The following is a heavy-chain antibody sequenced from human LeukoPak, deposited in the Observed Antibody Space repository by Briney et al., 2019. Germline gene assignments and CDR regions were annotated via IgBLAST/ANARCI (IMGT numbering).Heavy chain of an antibody. Sequence: SETLSLTCTVPGGSISSSSYYWGWIRQPPGKGLEWIGSIYYSGSTYYNPSLKSRVTISVDTSKNQFSLKLSSVTAADTAVYYCARGHSYGDGYFDYWGQGTLVTVSS. CDR3: ARGHSYGDGYFDY. CDR1: GGSISSSSYY. CDR2: IYYSGST. V-gene: IGHV4-39*01. J-gene: IGHJ4*02. D-gene: IGHD5-18*01.